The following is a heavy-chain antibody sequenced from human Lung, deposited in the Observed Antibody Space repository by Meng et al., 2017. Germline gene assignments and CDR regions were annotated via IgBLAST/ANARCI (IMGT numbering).Heavy chain of an antibody. CDR2: ISPYNGYT. CDR1: GYTFTTYG. D-gene: IGHD2-15*01. J-gene: IGHJ4*02. CDR3: AILSHCTGGTCYPYDY. Sequence: QATLKQSGAEVKKPGAAVKVACKASGYTFTTYGISWVRQAPGQGLEWMGWISPYNGYTSSIQKFQGRVTMTTDTSTSTAYMELMSLGSDDTAVYYCAILSHCTGGTCYPYDYWGQGTLVTVSS. V-gene: IGHV1-18*01.